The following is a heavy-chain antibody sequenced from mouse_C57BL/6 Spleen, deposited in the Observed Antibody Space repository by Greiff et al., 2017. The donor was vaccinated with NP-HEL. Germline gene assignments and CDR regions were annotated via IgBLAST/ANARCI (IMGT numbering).Heavy chain of an antibody. J-gene: IGHJ4*01. V-gene: IGHV1-59*01. CDR1: GYTFTSYW. D-gene: IGHD2-1*01. CDR3: ARSGYGNDAMDY. Sequence: VQLQQPGAELVRPGTSVKLSCKASGYTFTSYWMHWVKQRPGQGLEWIGVIDPSDSYTNYNQKFKGKATLTVDTSSSTAYMQLSSLTSEDSAVYYCARSGYGNDAMDYWGQGTSVTVSS. CDR2: IDPSDSYT.